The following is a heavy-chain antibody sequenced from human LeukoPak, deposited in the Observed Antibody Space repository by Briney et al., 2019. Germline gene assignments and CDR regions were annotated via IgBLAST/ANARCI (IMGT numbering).Heavy chain of an antibody. J-gene: IGHJ5*02. D-gene: IGHD3-10*01. CDR3: ATAWSYGSGTTHWFDP. V-gene: IGHV4-61*02. CDR1: GGSISSGAYY. CDR2: IYTSGST. Sequence: PSETLSLTCTVSGGSISSGAYYWTWIRQPAGKGLEWIGRIYTSGSTNYNPSLKSRVTISADTSKNQFSLKLSSVTAADTAVYYCATAWSYGSGTTHWFDPWGQGTLVTVSS.